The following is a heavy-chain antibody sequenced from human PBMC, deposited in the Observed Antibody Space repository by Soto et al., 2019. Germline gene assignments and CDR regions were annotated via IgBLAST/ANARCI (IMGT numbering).Heavy chain of an antibody. V-gene: IGHV5-10-1*03. CDR3: ARHPNYASPTTNWFDP. J-gene: IGHJ5*02. CDR1: GYSFTSYW. CDR2: IDPSDSYT. D-gene: IGHD1-7*01. Sequence: EVQLVQSGAEVKKPGESLRISCKGSGYSFTSYWISWVRQMPGKGLEWMGRIDPSDSYTNYSPSFQGHVTISADKSISTAYLQWSSLKASDTAMYYCARHPNYASPTTNWFDPWGQGTLVTVSS.